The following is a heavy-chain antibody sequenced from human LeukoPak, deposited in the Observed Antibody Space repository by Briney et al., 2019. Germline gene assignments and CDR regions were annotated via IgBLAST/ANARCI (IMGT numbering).Heavy chain of an antibody. Sequence: GASVKVSCKASGYTFTSYGISWVRQAPGQGLEWMGWISAYNGNTNYAQKLQGRVTMTTDTSTSTAYMELSSLRSEDTAVYYCARTTRLLINSGYDPYYFDYWGQGTLVTVSS. CDR3: ARTTRLLINSGYDPYYFDY. CDR2: ISAYNGNT. D-gene: IGHD5-12*01. CDR1: GYTFTSYG. J-gene: IGHJ4*02. V-gene: IGHV1-18*01.